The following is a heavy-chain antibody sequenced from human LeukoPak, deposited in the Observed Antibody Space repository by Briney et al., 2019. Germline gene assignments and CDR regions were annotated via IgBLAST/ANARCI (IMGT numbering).Heavy chain of an antibody. CDR3: ARGYYDFWSGYYTGNYCFDY. Sequence: AGGSLRLSCAASGFTFSSYAMSWVRQAPGKGLEWVSAISGSGGSTYYADSVKGRFTISRDNSKNTLYLQMNSLRAEDTAVYYCARGYYDFWSGYYTGNYCFDYWGQGTLVTVSS. CDR2: ISGSGGST. D-gene: IGHD3-3*01. V-gene: IGHV3-23*01. CDR1: GFTFSSYA. J-gene: IGHJ4*02.